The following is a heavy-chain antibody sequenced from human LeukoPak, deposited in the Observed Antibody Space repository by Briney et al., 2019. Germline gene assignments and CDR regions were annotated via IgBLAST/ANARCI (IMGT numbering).Heavy chain of an antibody. CDR2: IKQDGSEK. J-gene: IGHJ5*02. CDR1: GFTFSSYW. Sequence: GGSLRLSCAASGFTFSSYWMSWVRQAPGKGLEWVANIKQDGSEKYYVDSVKGRFTISRDNAKNSLYLQMNSLRAEDTAVYYCARDNVVVVAATPYNWFDPWGQGTLVTVSS. V-gene: IGHV3-7*04. CDR3: ARDNVVVVAATPYNWFDP. D-gene: IGHD2-15*01.